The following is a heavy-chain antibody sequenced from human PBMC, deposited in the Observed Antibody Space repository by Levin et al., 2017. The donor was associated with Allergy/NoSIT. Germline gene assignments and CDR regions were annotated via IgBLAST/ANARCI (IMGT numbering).Heavy chain of an antibody. Sequence: GGSLRLSCAASGFTVSTYYMSWVRQAPGKGLEWVSEIYSGGSTYYADSVRGRFTISRDNSKNTLYLQMDSLRADDTAVYYCARGHHTKRSGWTKAFDCWGQGTQVTVSS. CDR1: GFTVSTYY. CDR3: ARGHHTKRSGWTKAFDC. D-gene: IGHD6-19*01. V-gene: IGHV3-53*01. J-gene: IGHJ4*02. CDR2: IYSGGST.